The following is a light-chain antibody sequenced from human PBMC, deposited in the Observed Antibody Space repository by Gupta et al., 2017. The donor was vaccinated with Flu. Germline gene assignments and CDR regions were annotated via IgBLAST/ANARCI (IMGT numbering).Light chain of an antibody. CDR3: SSYTSSNTYV. Sequence: QSALTQPASVSGSPGQSITISCTGTSSDVGGYNYVSWYQHHPGKAPELMIHEVRNRPSGVSNRFSGSKSANTASLTISGLQAEDEADYYCSSYTSSNTYVFGTGTKVTVL. J-gene: IGLJ1*01. V-gene: IGLV2-14*01. CDR2: EVR. CDR1: SSDVGGYNY.